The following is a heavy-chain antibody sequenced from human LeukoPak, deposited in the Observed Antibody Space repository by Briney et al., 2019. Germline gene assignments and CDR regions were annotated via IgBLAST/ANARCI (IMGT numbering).Heavy chain of an antibody. V-gene: IGHV4-38-2*01. CDR3: ARGEGVLLWFGESPDAFDI. J-gene: IGHJ3*02. CDR1: GYSISSGYY. Sequence: PETLSLTCAVSGYSISSGYYWGWIRQPPGKGLEWIGSIYHSGSTYYNPSLKSRVTISVDTSKNQFSLKLSSVTAADTAVYYCARGEGVLLWFGESPDAFDIWGQGTMVTVSS. D-gene: IGHD3-10*01. CDR2: IYHSGST.